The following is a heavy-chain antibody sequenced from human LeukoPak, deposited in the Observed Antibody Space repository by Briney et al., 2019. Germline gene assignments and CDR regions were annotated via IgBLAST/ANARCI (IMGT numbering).Heavy chain of an antibody. Sequence: GGSLRLSCAASGFTFSGYWMGWVRQAPGKGLEWVANINRDGSEKYYVDSVKGRFIISRDNARNSLYLQMKSLRVDDTALYYCAGDVLGPYDYWGQGTLVTVSS. CDR1: GFTFSGYW. D-gene: IGHD7-27*01. CDR3: AGDVLGPYDY. V-gene: IGHV3-7*01. CDR2: INRDGSEK. J-gene: IGHJ4*02.